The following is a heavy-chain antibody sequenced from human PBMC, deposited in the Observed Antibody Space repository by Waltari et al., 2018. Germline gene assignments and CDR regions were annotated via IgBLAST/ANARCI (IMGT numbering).Heavy chain of an antibody. D-gene: IGHD2-15*01. V-gene: IGHV3-23*01. J-gene: IGHJ3*02. CDR1: GFTFSSYA. CDR2: ISGSCGST. Sequence: EVQLLESGGGLVQPGGSLRLSCAASGFTFSSYAMSWVRQAPGKGLGWVSAISGSCGSTYYADSVKGRFTISRDNSKNTLYLQMNSLRAEDTAVYYCAKVDCSGGSCYSGAFDIWGQGTMVTVSS. CDR3: AKVDCSGGSCYSGAFDI.